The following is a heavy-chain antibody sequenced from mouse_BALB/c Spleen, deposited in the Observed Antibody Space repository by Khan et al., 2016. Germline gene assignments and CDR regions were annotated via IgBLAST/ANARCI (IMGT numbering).Heavy chain of an antibody. J-gene: IGHJ3*01. Sequence: VQLKQSGAELVRPGALVKLSCKASGFNIKAYYMHWVKQRPEQGLEWIGWIDPANGNTIYDPKFQGKASITADTSSNTAYLQLSSLTSEYTAVSYCAFVGSWFAYWGQGTLVTVSS. CDR2: IDPANGNT. CDR3: AFVGSWFAY. V-gene: IGHV14-1*02. D-gene: IGHD2-2*01. CDR1: GFNIKAYY.